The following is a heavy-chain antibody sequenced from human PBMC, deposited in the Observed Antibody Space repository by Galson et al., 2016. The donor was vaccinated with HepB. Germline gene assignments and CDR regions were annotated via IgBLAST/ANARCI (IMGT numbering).Heavy chain of an antibody. CDR3: ASPNCGSTSCYNFDL. CDR1: GGSIKTGSYY. V-gene: IGHV4-39*01. J-gene: IGHJ2*01. CDR2: TYYSGDT. D-gene: IGHD2-2*02. Sequence: SETLSLTCTVSGGSIKTGSYYWGWIRQAPGKGPEWIGTTYYSGDTYYNSSLKTRVTISMDTSKNQFSLRLTSVTAADTAVYYCASPNCGSTSCYNFDLWGRGTRVTVSS.